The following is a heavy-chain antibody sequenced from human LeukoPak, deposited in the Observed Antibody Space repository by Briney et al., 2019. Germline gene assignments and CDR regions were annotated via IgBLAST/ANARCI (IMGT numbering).Heavy chain of an antibody. J-gene: IGHJ4*02. CDR2: IYYSGST. CDR1: GGSISSYY. D-gene: IGHD5-12*01. CDR3: ARSSGYDSDVYSDY. V-gene: IGHV4-59*08. Sequence: PSETLSLTCTVSGGSISSYYWSWIRQPPGKGLEWIGYIYYSGSTNYNPSLKSRVTISVDTSKNQFSLKLSSVTAADTAVYYCARSSGYDSDVYSDYWGQGTLVTVSS.